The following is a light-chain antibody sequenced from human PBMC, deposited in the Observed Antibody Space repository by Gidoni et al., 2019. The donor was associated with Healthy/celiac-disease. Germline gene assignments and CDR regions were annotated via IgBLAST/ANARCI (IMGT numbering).Light chain of an antibody. Sequence: DIQMPQSPSSLSASVGDRVTITCRASQSISSYLNWYQQKQGKAPKLLIYAASSLQSGVPSRFSGSGSVTDFTLTISSLQPEDFATYYCQQCYSTLYTFXQXTKLEIK. CDR3: QQCYSTLYT. CDR1: QSISSY. CDR2: AAS. J-gene: IGKJ2*01. V-gene: IGKV1-39*01.